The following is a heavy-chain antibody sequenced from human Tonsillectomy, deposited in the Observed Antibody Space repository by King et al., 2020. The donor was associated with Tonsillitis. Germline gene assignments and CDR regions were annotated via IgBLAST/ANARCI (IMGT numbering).Heavy chain of an antibody. CDR2: IYSDGGT. J-gene: IGHJ4*02. Sequence: VQLVESGGGVVQPGGSLRLSCAASGFTVSSNYMIWVRQAPGKGLEGGSGIYSDGGTHSADSVTGRFTLARDNSKNTLYLQMNSLRAEDTAVYYCARGVTVTTWGVFDYWGQGTLVTVSS. CDR1: GFTVSSNY. D-gene: IGHD4-17*01. V-gene: IGHV3-66*01. CDR3: ARGVTVTTWGVFDY.